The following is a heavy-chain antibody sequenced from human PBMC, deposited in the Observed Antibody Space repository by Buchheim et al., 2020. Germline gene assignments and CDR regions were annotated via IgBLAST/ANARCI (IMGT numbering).Heavy chain of an antibody. D-gene: IGHD4-17*01. CDR1: GGSISSSNW. V-gene: IGHV4-4*02. J-gene: IGHJ2*01. Sequence: QVQLQESGPGLVKPSGTLSLTCAVSGGSISSSNWWSWVRQPPGKGLEWIGEIYHSGSTNYNPSLKSRVTLSVDKSKNQFSLKLSSVTAADTAVYSCARAHGEAPSRLAYWYFDLWGRGTL. CDR3: ARAHGEAPSRLAYWYFDL. CDR2: IYHSGST.